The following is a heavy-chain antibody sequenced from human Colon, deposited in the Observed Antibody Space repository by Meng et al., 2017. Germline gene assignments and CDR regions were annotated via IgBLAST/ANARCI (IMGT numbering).Heavy chain of an antibody. D-gene: IGHD4-17*01. Sequence: EVQLVESGGGLVQPGGSLRLSCAASGFTFISYSMTWVRQAPGKGLEWVSSVSSNSYYIYYADSVEGRFTISRDNAKNSLYLQMNSLRAEDTAVYYCARAEYGDLDFDHWGQGTLVTVSS. CDR2: VSSNSYYI. CDR3: ARAEYGDLDFDH. J-gene: IGHJ4*02. V-gene: IGHV3-21*06. CDR1: GFTFISYS.